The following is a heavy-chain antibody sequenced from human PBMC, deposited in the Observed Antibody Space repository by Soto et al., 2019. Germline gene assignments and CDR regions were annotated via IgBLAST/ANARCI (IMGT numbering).Heavy chain of an antibody. J-gene: IGHJ4*02. V-gene: IGHV3-30*18. CDR1: GFTFSSYG. CDR2: TSYDGSNK. Sequence: QVQLVESGGGVVQPGRSLRLSCAASGFTFSSYGMHWVRQAPGKGLEWVAVTSYDGSNKYYADSVKGRFTISRDNSKNTLYLQMNSLRAEDTAVYYCAKDYVSIEYYFDYWGQGTLVTVSS. CDR3: AKDYVSIEYYFDY. D-gene: IGHD3-10*02.